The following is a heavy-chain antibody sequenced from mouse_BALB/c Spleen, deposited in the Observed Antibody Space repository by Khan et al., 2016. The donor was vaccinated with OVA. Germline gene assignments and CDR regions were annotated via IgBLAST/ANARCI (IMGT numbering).Heavy chain of an antibody. J-gene: IGHJ2*01. CDR1: GYIFTNYV. D-gene: IGHD6-1*01. CDR3: ARGNLQSYYFNY. V-gene: IGHV1S136*01. Sequence: EVQLQQSGPELVKPGASVKMSCKPSGYIFTNYVLHWVKQKPGQGLEWIGYINPYNGGTKYNEKFKGKATLASDKSSITAYMEISSLTSEDSAIYFCARGNLQSYYFNYWGQGTTLTLSS. CDR2: INPYNGGT.